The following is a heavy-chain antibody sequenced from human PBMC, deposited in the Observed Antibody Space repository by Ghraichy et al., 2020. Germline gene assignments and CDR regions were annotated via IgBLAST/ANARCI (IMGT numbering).Heavy chain of an antibody. CDR3: VDGRSGDPFDY. J-gene: IGHJ4*02. D-gene: IGHD4-17*01. V-gene: IGHV4-59*01. CDR1: GGSISSYW. Sequence: SETLSLTCAVSGGSISSYWWTWVRQPPGKGLDWIGNIYYNGGTNCNPSLKSRVTMSLDTSKSQVSLKLSSVTAADTAVYYCVDGRSGDPFDYWGQGTLVAVSS. CDR2: IYYNGGT.